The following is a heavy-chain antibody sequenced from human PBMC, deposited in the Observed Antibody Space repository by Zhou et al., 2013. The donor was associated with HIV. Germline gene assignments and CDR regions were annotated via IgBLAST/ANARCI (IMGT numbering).Heavy chain of an antibody. CDR2: IIPILGIA. J-gene: IGHJ6*03. CDR3: ARANSGDYYYYYMDV. CDR1: GGTFSSYA. Sequence: QVQLVQSGAEVKKPGSSVKVSCKASGGTFSSYAISWVRQAPGQGLEWMGRIIPILGIANYAQKFQGRVTITADKSTSTAYMELSSLRSEDTAVYYCARANSGDYYYYYMDVWGKGTTVTVSS. V-gene: IGHV1-69*04. D-gene: IGHD1-1*01.